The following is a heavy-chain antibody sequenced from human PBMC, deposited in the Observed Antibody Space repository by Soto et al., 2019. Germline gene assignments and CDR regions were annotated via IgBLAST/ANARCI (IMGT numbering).Heavy chain of an antibody. CDR3: ARPHGSGTLFAN. CDR1: GYSFADSW. J-gene: IGHJ4*02. V-gene: IGHV5-51*01. Sequence: PGESLKISCQGSGYSFADSWIGWVRQVPGRGLEWVGIIYPGYSDIRYRPSFQGRVTISADKSVNTAYLQWSSLRASDTAIYYCARPHGSGTLFANWGQGTPVTVSS. D-gene: IGHD5-12*01. CDR2: IYPGYSDI.